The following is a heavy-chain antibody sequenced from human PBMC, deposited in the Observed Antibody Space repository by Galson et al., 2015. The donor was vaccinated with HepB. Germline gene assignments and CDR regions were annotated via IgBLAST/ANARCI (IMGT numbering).Heavy chain of an antibody. J-gene: IGHJ4*02. D-gene: IGHD3-10*01. CDR3: ARDCRITMVRGVIDY. Sequence: SLRLSCAASGFTFSTYDMHWVRQAPGKGLEWVAVIWYDGSEYYVDSVKGRFTISRDNSKNTLYLQMNSLRAEDTAVYYCARDCRITMVRGVIDYWGQGTLVTVSS. CDR1: GFTFSTYD. CDR2: IWYDGSE. V-gene: IGHV3-33*01.